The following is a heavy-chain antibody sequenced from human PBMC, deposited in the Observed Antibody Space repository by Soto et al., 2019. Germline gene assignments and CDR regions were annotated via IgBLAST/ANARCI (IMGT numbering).Heavy chain of an antibody. J-gene: IGHJ4*02. Sequence: QVQLVQSGPEVKKPGASVKVSCKASGYTFINYAITWVRQAPGQGLEWMGWINTYNGNTNYAENLQGRVTRTTDTSTSTAYMELRSLRAADTDVSYYAKSARGERATDSGQGTLVTVSS. CDR3: AKSARGERATD. D-gene: IGHD4-4*01. CDR1: GYTFINYA. V-gene: IGHV1-18*01. CDR2: INTYNGNT.